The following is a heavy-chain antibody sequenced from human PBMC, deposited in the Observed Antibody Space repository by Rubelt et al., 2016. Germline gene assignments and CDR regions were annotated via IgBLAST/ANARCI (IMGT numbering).Heavy chain of an antibody. CDR3: AHGRAGSLIDF. CDR1: GFSLTTSGAG. J-gene: IGHJ4*02. CDR2: IYWNGDK. V-gene: IGHV2-5*01. Sequence: QITLKESGPTLVKPTQTLTLTCTFSGFSLTTSGAGVGWIRQPPGKALEWLALIYWNGDKRYSPSLKSRLTITKDSSKDQVVLTMTNMDPVDAATYYCAHGRAGSLIDFWGQGTLVTVSS.